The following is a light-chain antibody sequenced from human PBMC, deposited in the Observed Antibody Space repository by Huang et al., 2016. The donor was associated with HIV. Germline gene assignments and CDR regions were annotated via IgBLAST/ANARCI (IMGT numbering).Light chain of an antibody. CDR3: HQYNDWPPWT. CDR1: QNFDTN. Sequence: EIVMTQSPATLSVSPGERAILLCRASQNFDTNVAWYQQQPGQAPRLLIFGASTRATGISARFTGGGSETECTLTINSVQSEDVAMYYCHQYNDWPPWTFGQGTRVEI. J-gene: IGKJ1*01. V-gene: IGKV3-15*01. CDR2: GAS.